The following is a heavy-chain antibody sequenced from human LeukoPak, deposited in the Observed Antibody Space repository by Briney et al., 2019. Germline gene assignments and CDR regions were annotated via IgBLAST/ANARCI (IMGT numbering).Heavy chain of an antibody. J-gene: IGHJ3*02. Sequence: ASVKVSCKASGYTFTGYYMHWMRQAPGQGLEWMGWISPNSGGTNYAQKFQGRVTMARDTSISIAYMELSRLRSDDTAVYYCARFYGIAAGGQDAFDIWGQGTLVTVSS. CDR2: ISPNSGGT. V-gene: IGHV1-2*02. CDR1: GYTFTGYY. CDR3: ARFYGIAAGGQDAFDI. D-gene: IGHD6-13*01.